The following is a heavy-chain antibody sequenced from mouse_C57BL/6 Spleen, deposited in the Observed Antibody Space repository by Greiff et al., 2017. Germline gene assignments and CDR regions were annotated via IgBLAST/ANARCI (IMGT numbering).Heavy chain of an antibody. CDR2: IDPSDSET. V-gene: IGHV1-52*01. CDR3: AIDYYGSSYWFAY. CDR1: GYTFTSYW. Sequence: QVQLQQPGAELVRPGSSVKLSCKASGYTFTSYWMHWVKQRPIQGLAWIGNIDPSDSETHYNQKFKDKATLTVDKSSSTAYMQLSSLTSEDSAVYYCAIDYYGSSYWFAYWGQGTLVTVSA. J-gene: IGHJ3*01. D-gene: IGHD1-1*01.